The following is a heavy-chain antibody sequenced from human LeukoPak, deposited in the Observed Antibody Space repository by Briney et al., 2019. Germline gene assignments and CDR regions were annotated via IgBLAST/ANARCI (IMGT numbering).Heavy chain of an antibody. CDR3: ARDRYYYDSSGSNIFDY. J-gene: IGHJ4*02. D-gene: IGHD3-22*01. CDR1: GGSISSYY. Sequence: ASETLSLTCTVSGGSISSYYWSWLRQPPGKGLEWLGYIYYSGSTNYNPSLKSRISISVDTSKNQFSLKLSSVTAADTAVYYCARDRYYYDSSGSNIFDYWGQGTLVTVSA. CDR2: IYYSGST. V-gene: IGHV4-59*01.